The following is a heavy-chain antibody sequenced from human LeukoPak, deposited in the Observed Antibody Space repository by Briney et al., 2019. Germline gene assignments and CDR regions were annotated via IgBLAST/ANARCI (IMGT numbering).Heavy chain of an antibody. D-gene: IGHD3-10*01. J-gene: IGHJ5*02. V-gene: IGHV4-34*01. CDR1: GGSFSGYY. CDR3: ARRGYHNWFDP. Sequence: SETLSLTCAVYGGSFSGYYWSWIRQPPGKGLEWIGEINHSGSTNYNPSLKSRVTISVDTSKNQFSLKLSSVTAADTAVYYCARRGYHNWFDPWGQGTLVTVSS. CDR2: INHSGST.